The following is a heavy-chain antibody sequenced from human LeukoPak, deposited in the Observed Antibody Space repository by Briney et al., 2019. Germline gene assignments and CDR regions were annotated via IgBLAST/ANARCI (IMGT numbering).Heavy chain of an antibody. D-gene: IGHD3-22*01. CDR2: IWYDGSNK. V-gene: IGHV3-33*01. Sequence: PGWSLRLSCAASGFTFSSYGIHWVRQAPGKGLEWVAVIWYDGSNKYYADSVKGRFTISRDNSKNTLYLQMNSLRAEDTALYYCARELSPVVKYYFEYWGQGTLVTVSP. CDR3: ARELSPVVKYYFEY. J-gene: IGHJ4*02. CDR1: GFTFSSYG.